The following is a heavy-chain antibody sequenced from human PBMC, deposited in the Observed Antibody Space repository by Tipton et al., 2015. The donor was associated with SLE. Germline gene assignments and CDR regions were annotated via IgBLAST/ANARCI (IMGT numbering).Heavy chain of an antibody. J-gene: IGHJ4*02. V-gene: IGHV1-58*01. CDR2: IVVGSGDT. CDR3: AADDLSEGY. Sequence: QLVQSGPEVEKPGTSVKVSCKTSGFTFSNSAVQWVRQARGQRLEFMGWIVVGSGDTNYAQKFQGRVIITRDTSTSAVYMELTSLGSGDTAVYYCAADDLSEGYWGQGTLVTVSS. D-gene: IGHD6-19*01. CDR1: GFTFSNSA.